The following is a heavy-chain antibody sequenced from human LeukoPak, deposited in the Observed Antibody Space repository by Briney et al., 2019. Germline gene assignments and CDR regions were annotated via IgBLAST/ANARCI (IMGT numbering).Heavy chain of an antibody. CDR3: ARHPRIAVAGTDWFDP. V-gene: IGHV4-34*01. CDR1: GGSFSGYH. D-gene: IGHD6-19*01. CDR2: IDHSGST. Sequence: SETLSLTCAVYGGSFSGYHWNWIRQPPGKGLEWIGEIDHSGSTNYNPSLKSRVTISVDTSKNQFSLKLSSVTAADTAVYYCARHPRIAVAGTDWFDPWGQGTLVTVSS. J-gene: IGHJ5*02.